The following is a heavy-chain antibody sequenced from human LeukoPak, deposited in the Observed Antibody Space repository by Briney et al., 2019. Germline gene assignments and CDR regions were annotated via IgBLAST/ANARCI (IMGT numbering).Heavy chain of an antibody. Sequence: GGSLRLSCAASGFTFSSYWMSWVRQAPGKGLEWVANIKRDGSEKYYVDSVKGRFTIFRDNAKNSLYLQMSNLRAEDTAVYFCARGGGLDVWGQGATVTVSS. CDR2: IKRDGSEK. V-gene: IGHV3-7*03. J-gene: IGHJ6*02. D-gene: IGHD3-16*01. CDR3: ARGGGLDV. CDR1: GFTFSSYW.